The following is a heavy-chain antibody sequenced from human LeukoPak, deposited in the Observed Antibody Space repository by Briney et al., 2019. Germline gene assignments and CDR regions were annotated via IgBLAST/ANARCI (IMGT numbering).Heavy chain of an antibody. J-gene: IGHJ4*02. CDR1: GGSISSYY. V-gene: IGHV4-59*01. CDR3: ARCLVGASYRYFDY. CDR2: MYNSGST. D-gene: IGHD4/OR15-4a*01. Sequence: SETLSLTCTVSGGSISSYYWSWIRQPPGKGLEWLGYMYNSGSTNYNPSLKSRVTISVDTSKNQFSLRLNSVTAADTAVYYCARCLVGASYRYFDYWGQGTLVTVSS.